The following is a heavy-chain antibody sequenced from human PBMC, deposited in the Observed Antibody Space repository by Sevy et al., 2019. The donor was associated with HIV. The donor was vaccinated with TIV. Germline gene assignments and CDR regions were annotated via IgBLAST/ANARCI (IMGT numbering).Heavy chain of an antibody. CDR2: VYSGGTT. V-gene: IGHV3-53*01. Sequence: GGSLRLSCAASGFTVNSDYMSWVRQAPGKGLEWVSVVYSGGTTYYADSVKGRFTSSRDNSKNFLYLQMNSLRAEETAVYYCARHISFGELGSWFDPWGQGTLVTVSS. CDR3: ARHISFGELGSWFDP. J-gene: IGHJ5*02. CDR1: GFTVNSDY. D-gene: IGHD3-10*01.